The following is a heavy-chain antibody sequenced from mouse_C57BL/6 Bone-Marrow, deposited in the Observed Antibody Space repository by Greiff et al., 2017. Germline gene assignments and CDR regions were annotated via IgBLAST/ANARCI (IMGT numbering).Heavy chain of an antibody. D-gene: IGHD1-1*01. CDR3: TTSGDYYGSSSYFDY. CDR1: GFNIKDDY. CDR2: IDPENGDT. V-gene: IGHV14-4*01. J-gene: IGHJ2*01. Sequence: EVQLQQSGAELVRPGASVKLSCTASGFNIKDDYMHWVKQRPEQGLEWIEWIDPENGDTEYASKFQGKATITADTSSNTAYLQLSSLTSEDTAVYYCTTSGDYYGSSSYFDYWGQGTTRTVSS.